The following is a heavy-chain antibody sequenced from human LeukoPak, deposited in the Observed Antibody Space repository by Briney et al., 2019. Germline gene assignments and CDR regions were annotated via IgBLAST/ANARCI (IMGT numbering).Heavy chain of an antibody. CDR3: AKTIFGAAPAFDH. CDR1: GFNFRSYG. Sequence: AGRSLRLSCAASGFNFRSYGMHWVRQAPGKGLEWVAVIWHDGSEEYYADSVQGRFTIFRDNSRNTLDLQMNSLSPEDTAVYYCAKTIFGAAPAFDHWGQGTLVTVSS. J-gene: IGHJ4*02. V-gene: IGHV3-33*03. CDR2: IWHDGSEE. D-gene: IGHD3-3*01.